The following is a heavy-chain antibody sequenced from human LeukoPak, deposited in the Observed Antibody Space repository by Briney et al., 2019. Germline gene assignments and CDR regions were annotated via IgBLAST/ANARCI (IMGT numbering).Heavy chain of an antibody. CDR2: INPSGGST. Sequence: ASVKVSCKASGYTFASYYMHWVRQAPGQGLEWMGIINPSGGSTSYAQKFQGRVTMTRDTSTSTVYMELSSLRSEDTAVYYCARDQLWFGELPRGPYYYYGMDVWGQGTTVTVSS. D-gene: IGHD3-10*01. V-gene: IGHV1-46*01. CDR3: ARDQLWFGELPRGPYYYYGMDV. J-gene: IGHJ6*02. CDR1: GYTFASYY.